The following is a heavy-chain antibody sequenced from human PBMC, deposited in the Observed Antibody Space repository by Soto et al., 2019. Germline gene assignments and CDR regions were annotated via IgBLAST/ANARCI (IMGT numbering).Heavy chain of an antibody. D-gene: IGHD3-22*01. CDR3: EGGGSIVVETRRLMDV. CDR2: INYNGNT. J-gene: IGHJ6*03. Sequence: QVQLQESGPGLVKPSETLSLTCTVSGASISSHYWCWIRQAPGKGLEWIANINYNGNTNYNPSLKSRVTISVDTSTNQFSLTVISVTAADTAVYYCEGGGSIVVETRRLMDVWGRGTTVTVSS. V-gene: IGHV4-59*08. CDR1: GASISSHY.